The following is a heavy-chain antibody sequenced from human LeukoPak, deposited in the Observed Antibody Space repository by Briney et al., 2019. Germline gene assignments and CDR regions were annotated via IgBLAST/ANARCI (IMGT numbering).Heavy chain of an antibody. Sequence: PSETLSLTCTVSGGSVSSGSYYWSWIRQPPGKGLEWIGYIYYSGSTNYNPSLKSRVTISVDTSKNQFSLKLSSVTAADTAVYYCAPYYYGSGSFNWFDPWGQGTLVTVSS. V-gene: IGHV4-61*01. CDR3: APYYYGSGSFNWFDP. D-gene: IGHD3-10*01. J-gene: IGHJ5*02. CDR2: IYYSGST. CDR1: GGSVSSGSYY.